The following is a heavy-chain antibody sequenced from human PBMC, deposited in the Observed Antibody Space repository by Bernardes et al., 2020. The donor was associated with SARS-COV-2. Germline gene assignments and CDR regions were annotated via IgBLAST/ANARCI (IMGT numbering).Heavy chain of an antibody. Sequence: VGCKTSGYTFAANDISWVREDTGQGLEWMGWMSPNSGNTGYAQKFQGRVTMTRDTSISTAYMELTSLTSDDTAIYFCAIMMVGPTNYYYYYGMDVWGQGTTVTVSS. CDR3: AIMMVGPTNYYYYYGMDV. CDR1: GYTFAAND. CDR2: MSPNSGNT. J-gene: IGHJ6*02. D-gene: IGHD1-26*01. V-gene: IGHV1-8*01.